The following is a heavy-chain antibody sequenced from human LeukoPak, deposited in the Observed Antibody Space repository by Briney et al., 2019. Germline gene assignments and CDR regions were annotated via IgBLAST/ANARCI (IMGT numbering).Heavy chain of an antibody. V-gene: IGHV1-2*02. D-gene: IGHD3-22*01. J-gene: IGHJ4*02. CDR3: ARDGSVDSSGSFDY. CDR2: INPNSGGT. Sequence: ASVKVSCKASGYTFTGYYMHWVRQAPGQGLEWMGWINPNSGGTNYAQKFQGRVTMTRDTSTSTVYMELSSLRSEDTAVYYCARDGSVDSSGSFDYWGQGTLVTVSS. CDR1: GYTFTGYY.